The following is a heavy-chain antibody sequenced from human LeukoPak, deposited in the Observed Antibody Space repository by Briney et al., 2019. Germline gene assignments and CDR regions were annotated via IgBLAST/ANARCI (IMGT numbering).Heavy chain of an antibody. J-gene: IGHJ4*02. CDR3: AEDPRDAYDY. CDR2: ISSSSSYI. D-gene: IGHD5-24*01. V-gene: IGHV3-21*04. CDR1: GFTFSSYS. Sequence: PGGSLRLSCAASGFTFSSYSMNWVRQAPGKGLEWVSSISSSSSYIYYADSVKGRFTISRDNSKNTLYLQMNSLRAEDTAVYYCAEDPRDAYDYWGQGTLVTVSS.